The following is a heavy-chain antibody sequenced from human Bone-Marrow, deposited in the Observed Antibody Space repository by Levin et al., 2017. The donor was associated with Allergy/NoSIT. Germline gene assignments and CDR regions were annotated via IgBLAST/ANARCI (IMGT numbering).Heavy chain of an antibody. CDR1: GFTFSSYS. D-gene: IGHD4-11*01. V-gene: IGHV3-30-3*01. CDR3: AREYSPNQYSNPVDY. J-gene: IGHJ4*02. Sequence: QSGGSLRLSCAASGFTFSSYSLHWVRQAPGKGLEWVAGLRYDESNKNYADSVKGRFTISRDKSKNTLYLQMNSLRPEDTAVYYCAREYSPNQYSNPVDYWGQGTLVTVSS. CDR2: LRYDESNK.